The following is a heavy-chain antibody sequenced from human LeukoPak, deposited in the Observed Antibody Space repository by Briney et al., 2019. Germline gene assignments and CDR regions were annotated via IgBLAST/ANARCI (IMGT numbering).Heavy chain of an antibody. J-gene: IGHJ4*02. Sequence: ASVKVSCKASGYTFTGYYMHWVRQAPGQGLEWMGWINPNSGGTNYAQKFQGRVTMTRDTSISTAYMELSRLRSDDTAVYYCARDWAKRMIANYWGQGTLVTVSS. CDR3: ARDWAKRMIANY. CDR2: INPNSGGT. CDR1: GYTFTGYY. D-gene: IGHD3-22*01. V-gene: IGHV1-2*02.